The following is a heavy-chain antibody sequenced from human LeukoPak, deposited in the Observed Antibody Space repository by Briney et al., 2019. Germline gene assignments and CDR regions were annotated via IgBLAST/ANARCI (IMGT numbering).Heavy chain of an antibody. CDR2: IYYSGST. D-gene: IGHD3-10*01. CDR1: SGSISSYY. Sequence: SETLSLTCTVSSGSISSYYWSWIRQPPGKGLEWIGYIYYSGSTNYNPSLKSRVTLSVDTSKNQFSLKLSSVTAADTAVYYCARMITMVRGLGWFDPWGQGTLVTVSS. J-gene: IGHJ5*02. V-gene: IGHV4-59*01. CDR3: ARMITMVRGLGWFDP.